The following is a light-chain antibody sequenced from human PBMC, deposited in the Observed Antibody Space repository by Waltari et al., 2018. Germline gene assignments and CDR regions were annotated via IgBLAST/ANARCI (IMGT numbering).Light chain of an antibody. CDR3: QAWDYRVLV. CDR1: NLGNKY. CDR2: QDA. J-gene: IGLJ3*02. Sequence: SFELIQPPSVSVSPGQAASITCSGHNLGNKYVCWYQQKPGQSPVLVIYQDAKRPSGILERFSGFNSGNTATLTITGTQAMDEADYCCQAWDYRVLVCGGGTKLTVL. V-gene: IGLV3-1*01.